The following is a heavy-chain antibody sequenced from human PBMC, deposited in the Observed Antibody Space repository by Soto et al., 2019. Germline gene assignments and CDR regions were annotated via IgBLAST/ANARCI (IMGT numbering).Heavy chain of an antibody. J-gene: IGHJ6*02. V-gene: IGHV4-31*03. CDR2: IYYSGST. CDR1: GGSISSGGYY. CDR3: ARDYQRWGGCSSTSCPSVLTPPYGMDV. D-gene: IGHD2-2*01. Sequence: QVQLQESGPGLVKPSQTLSLTCTVSGGSISSGGYYWSWIRQHPGKGLEWIGYIYYSGSTYYNPSLKSRVTISVDTSKNQFSLKLSSVTAADTAVYYCARDYQRWGGCSSTSCPSVLTPPYGMDVWGQGTTVTVSS.